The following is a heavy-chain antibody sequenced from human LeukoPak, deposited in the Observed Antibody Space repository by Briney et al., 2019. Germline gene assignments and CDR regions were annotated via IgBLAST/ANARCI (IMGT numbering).Heavy chain of an antibody. CDR2: IYYSGST. V-gene: IGHV4-31*03. CDR3: SRDYTDYGMDV. CDR1: GGSISSGGYY. J-gene: IGHJ6*02. D-gene: IGHD3-16*01. Sequence: SETLSLTCTVSGGSISSGGYYWSWIRQHPGKGLEWIGYIYYSGSTYYNPSLKSRVTISIDTSKNQFSLKLSSVTAADTAVYYCSRDYTDYGMDVWGQGTTVTVSS.